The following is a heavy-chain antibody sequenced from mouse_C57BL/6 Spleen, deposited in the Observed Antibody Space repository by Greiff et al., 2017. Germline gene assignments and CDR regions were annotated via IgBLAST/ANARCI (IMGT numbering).Heavy chain of an antibody. CDR2: ILPGSGST. V-gene: IGHV1-9*01. D-gene: IGHD2-2*01. J-gene: IGHJ4*01. CDR1: GYPFTGYW. CDR3: AGGDGDDGGTSMDY. Sequence: QVQLKESGAELMKPGASVKLSCKATGYPFTGYWIEWVKQRPGHGLEWIGEILPGSGSTNYNEKFKGKATFTADTSSHTAYLQHSSLTTEDSATDYCAGGDGDDGGTSMDYWGQGTSVTVSS.